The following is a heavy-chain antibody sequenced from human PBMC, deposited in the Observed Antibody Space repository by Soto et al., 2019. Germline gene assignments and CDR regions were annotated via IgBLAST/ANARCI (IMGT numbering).Heavy chain of an antibody. CDR3: AHSLDYYASSGYHRFDP. Sequence: QITLKESGPTLVKPTQTLTLTCTFSGFSLSTSGVGVGWIRQPPGKALEWLALIYWDDDKRYSPSLKSRLTITKDTSKNQVVLTMTNMDPVDTATYYCAHSLDYYASSGYHRFDPWGQGTLVTVSS. J-gene: IGHJ5*02. V-gene: IGHV2-5*02. D-gene: IGHD3-22*01. CDR1: GFSLSTSGVG. CDR2: IYWDDDK.